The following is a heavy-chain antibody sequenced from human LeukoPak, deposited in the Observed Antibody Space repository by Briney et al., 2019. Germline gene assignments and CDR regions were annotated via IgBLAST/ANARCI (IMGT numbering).Heavy chain of an antibody. V-gene: IGHV4-39*07. J-gene: IGHJ3*02. CDR1: GGSISSSSYY. CDR3: ARGRGVLRFLEWSPPAHAFDI. Sequence: SETLSLTCTVSGGSISSSSYYWSWIRQPTGRGLEWIGEINLSGSTNYNPSLKSRVTISVDTSKNQFSLKLSSVTAADTAVYYCARGRGVLRFLEWSPPAHAFDIWGQGTMVTVSS. CDR2: INLSGST. D-gene: IGHD3-3*01.